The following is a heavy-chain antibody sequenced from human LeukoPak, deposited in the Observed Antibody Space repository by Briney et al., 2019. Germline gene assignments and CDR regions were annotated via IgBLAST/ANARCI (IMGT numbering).Heavy chain of an antibody. CDR3: ARDSAVLLWFGEFQLFGKPFDY. CDR2: ISAYNGNT. CDR1: GYTFTSYG. V-gene: IGHV1-18*01. D-gene: IGHD3-10*01. Sequence: ASVKVSCKASGYTFTSYGISWVRQAPGQGLEWMGWISAYNGNTNYAQKPQGRVTMTTDTSTSTAYMELRSLRSDDTAVYYCARDSAVLLWFGEFQLFGKPFDYWGQGTLVTVSS. J-gene: IGHJ4*02.